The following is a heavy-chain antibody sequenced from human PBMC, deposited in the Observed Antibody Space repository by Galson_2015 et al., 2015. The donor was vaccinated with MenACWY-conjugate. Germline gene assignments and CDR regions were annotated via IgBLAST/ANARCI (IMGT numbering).Heavy chain of an antibody. Sequence: SLRLSCAASGFTFSSYSMNWVRQAPGKGLEWVSYISSSSSTIYYADSVKGRFTISRDNAKNSLYLQMNSLRDEDTAVYYCASTGYSSSPNWFDPWGQGTLVTVSS. D-gene: IGHD6-13*01. CDR2: ISSSSSTI. V-gene: IGHV3-48*02. CDR3: ASTGYSSSPNWFDP. J-gene: IGHJ5*02. CDR1: GFTFSSYS.